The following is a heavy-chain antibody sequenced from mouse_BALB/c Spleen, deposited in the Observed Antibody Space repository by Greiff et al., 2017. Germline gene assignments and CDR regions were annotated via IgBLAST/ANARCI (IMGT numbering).Heavy chain of an antibody. J-gene: IGHJ4*01. Sequence: QVQLQQSGAELVRPGVSVKISCKGSGYTFTDYAMHWVKQSHAKSLEWIGVISTYYGDASYNQKFKGKATMTVDKSSSTAYMELARLTSEDSAIYYCARSGGGAMDYWGQGTSVTVSS. D-gene: IGHD3-1*01. CDR3: ARSGGGAMDY. V-gene: IGHV1S137*01. CDR1: GYTFTDYA. CDR2: ISTYYGDA.